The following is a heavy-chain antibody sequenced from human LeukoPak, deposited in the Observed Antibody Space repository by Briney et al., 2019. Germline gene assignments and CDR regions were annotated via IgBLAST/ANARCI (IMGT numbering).Heavy chain of an antibody. CDR3: ARAEGYSGYDYGNYYGMDV. Sequence: ASVKVSCKASGYTFTGYYLHWVRQAPGQGLEWMGWISAYNGNTNYAQKLQGRVTMTTDTSTSTAYMELRSLRSDDTAVYYCARAEGYSGYDYGNYYGMDVWGQGTTVTVSS. CDR2: ISAYNGNT. D-gene: IGHD5-12*01. J-gene: IGHJ6*02. V-gene: IGHV1-18*04. CDR1: GYTFTGYY.